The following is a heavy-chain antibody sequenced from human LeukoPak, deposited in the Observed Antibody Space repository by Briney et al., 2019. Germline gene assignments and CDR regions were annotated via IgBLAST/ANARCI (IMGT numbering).Heavy chain of an antibody. CDR2: ISDSGGST. CDR3: ARHSSRWYDGGINWFDP. V-gene: IGHV3-23*01. D-gene: IGHD6-19*01. CDR1: GFTFSSYV. J-gene: IGHJ5*02. Sequence: SGGSLRLSCAASGFTFSSYVMNWVRQAPGKGLEWVSGISDSGGSTYYADSVKGRFTISRDNSKNTLYLQMNSLRAEDTALYYCARHSSRWYDGGINWFDPWGQGTLVTVSS.